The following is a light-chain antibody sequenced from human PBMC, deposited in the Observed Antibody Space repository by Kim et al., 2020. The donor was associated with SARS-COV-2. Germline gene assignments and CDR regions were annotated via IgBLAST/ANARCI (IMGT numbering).Light chain of an antibody. CDR1: QSVSSSY. CDR3: QQYGSSPLT. Sequence: LCPGERATRSCRASQSVSSSYLAWYQQKPGQAPRLLIYGASSRATGIPDRFSGSGSGTDFTLTISRLEPEDFAVYYCQQYGSSPLTVGQGTKLEI. J-gene: IGKJ2*01. CDR2: GAS. V-gene: IGKV3-20*01.